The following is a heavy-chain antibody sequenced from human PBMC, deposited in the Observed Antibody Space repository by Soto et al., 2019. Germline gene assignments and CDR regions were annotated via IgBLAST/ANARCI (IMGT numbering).Heavy chain of an antibody. CDR2: VTGSGSQI. CDR1: GFTISTYA. J-gene: IGHJ5*02. CDR3: AKDAVYRDGLWLMDS. D-gene: IGHD2-21*01. Sequence: GGSLRLSCAASGFTISTYAMTWVRQAPGRGLECVSGVTGSGSQIYYADSVKGRFTISKDNSKNTLYLQMSSLREEDTALYYCAKDAVYRDGLWLMDSWGQGTLVTVSS. V-gene: IGHV3-23*01.